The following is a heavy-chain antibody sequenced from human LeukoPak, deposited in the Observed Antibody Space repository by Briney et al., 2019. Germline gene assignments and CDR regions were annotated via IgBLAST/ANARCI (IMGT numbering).Heavy chain of an antibody. D-gene: IGHD3-16*02. CDR3: ARGSGVWGSYRYTVDY. CDR1: GFTFSSYA. CDR2: ISYDGSNK. Sequence: GGSLTLSCAASGFTFSSYAMHWVRQAPGKGLEWVAVISYDGSNKYYADSVKGRFTISRDNSKNTLYLQMNSLRAEDTAVYYCARGSGVWGSYRYTVDYWGQGTLVTVSS. J-gene: IGHJ4*02. V-gene: IGHV3-30-3*01.